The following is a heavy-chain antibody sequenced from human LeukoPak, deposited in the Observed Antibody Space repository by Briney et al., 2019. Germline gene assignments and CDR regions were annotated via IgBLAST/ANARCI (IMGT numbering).Heavy chain of an antibody. CDR2: IYHSGST. CDR3: ARDDCTNGVCYIDY. D-gene: IGHD2-8*01. CDR1: GGSISSGDYY. J-gene: IGHJ4*02. Sequence: KSSETLSLTCTVSGGSISSGDYYWSWIRQPPGKGLEWIGYIYHSGSTYYNPSLKSRVTISVDRSKNQFSLKLSSVTAADTAVYYCARDDCTNGVCYIDYWGQGTLVTVSS. V-gene: IGHV4-30-2*01.